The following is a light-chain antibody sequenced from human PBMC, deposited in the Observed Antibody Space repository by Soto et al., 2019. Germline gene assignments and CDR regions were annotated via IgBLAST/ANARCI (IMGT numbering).Light chain of an antibody. V-gene: IGLV2-14*01. J-gene: IGLJ1*01. CDR1: RSDVGAYNY. Sequence: QSVLTQPASVSGSPGQSIAISCTGTRSDVGAYNYVSWYQQHPGKAPKLMISEVTNRPSGVSDRFSGSKSGNTASLTISGLQAEEEAAYSCSSFTSRFTFVFGTGTKVTV. CDR2: EVT. CDR3: SSFTSRFTFV.